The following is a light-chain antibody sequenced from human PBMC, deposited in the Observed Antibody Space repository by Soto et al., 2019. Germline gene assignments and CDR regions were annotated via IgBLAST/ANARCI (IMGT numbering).Light chain of an antibody. CDR2: DVS. CDR1: SRDVGIYNL. J-gene: IGLJ1*01. Sequence: QSVLTQPASVSGSPGQSITISCTGTSRDVGIYNLVSWYQLHPGKVPRLMIYDVSKRPSGIPDRSSGSKSGYTAFLTVSGLQAEDEADYYCSSFVGGNTYVFGTGTKVTVL. V-gene: IGLV2-14*02. CDR3: SSFVGGNTYV.